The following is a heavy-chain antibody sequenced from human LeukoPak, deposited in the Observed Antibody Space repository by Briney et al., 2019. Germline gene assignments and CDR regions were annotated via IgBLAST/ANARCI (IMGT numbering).Heavy chain of an antibody. CDR1: GLNFGSFA. Sequence: PGGSLRLSCTASGLNFGSFARTWVRQAPGRGLEWVSTIDAGGTRTYLADSVNGRFTISRDNSKKTLYLQMSSLRAEDTAVYFCAKGTTALESWGQGTLVTVSS. D-gene: IGHD1-14*01. J-gene: IGHJ4*02. V-gene: IGHV3-23*01. CDR3: AKGTTALES. CDR2: IDAGGTRT.